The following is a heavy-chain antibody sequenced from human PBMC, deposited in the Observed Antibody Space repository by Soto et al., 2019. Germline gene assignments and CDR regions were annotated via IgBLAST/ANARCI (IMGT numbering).Heavy chain of an antibody. CDR1: GYTFTSYY. Sequence: QVQLVQSGAEVKKPGASVKVSCKASGYTFTSYYMHWVRQAPGQGLEWMGIINPSGGSTSYEQKCQGRVTTTRDTTTSTGYMELSSLRSEDTAVYYCARGPGAHYCDYWGQGTLVTVSS. D-gene: IGHD4-17*01. V-gene: IGHV1-46*01. CDR3: ARGPGAHYCDY. CDR2: INPSGGST. J-gene: IGHJ4*02.